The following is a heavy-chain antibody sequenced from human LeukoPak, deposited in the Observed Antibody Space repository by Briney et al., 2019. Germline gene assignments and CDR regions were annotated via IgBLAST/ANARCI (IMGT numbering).Heavy chain of an antibody. CDR3: ARDSGMVRGTVDY. CDR2: IIPIFGTA. V-gene: IGHV1-69*05. CDR1: GGTFTSYA. J-gene: IGHJ4*02. Sequence: TVKVSCKPSGGTFTSYAISWVREAPGQGVEWMGGIIPIFGTANYAQKFQGRVTMTRDTSTSTVYMELSSLRSEDTAVYYCARDSGMVRGTVDYWGQGTLVTVSS. D-gene: IGHD3-10*01.